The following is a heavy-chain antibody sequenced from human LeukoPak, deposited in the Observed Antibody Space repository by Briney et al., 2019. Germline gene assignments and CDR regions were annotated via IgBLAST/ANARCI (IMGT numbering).Heavy chain of an antibody. D-gene: IGHD1-26*01. CDR3: AKMGSSGSYYGYYYGMDV. Sequence: GGSLRLSCAASGFTFDDYAMHWVRQAPGKGLECGSLISGDGASTYYADSVKGRFTISRDNNKNSLYLQMNSLRTEDTALYYCAKMGSSGSYYGYYYGMDVWGQGTTVTVSS. CDR1: GFTFDDYA. CDR2: ISGDGAST. V-gene: IGHV3-43*02. J-gene: IGHJ6*02.